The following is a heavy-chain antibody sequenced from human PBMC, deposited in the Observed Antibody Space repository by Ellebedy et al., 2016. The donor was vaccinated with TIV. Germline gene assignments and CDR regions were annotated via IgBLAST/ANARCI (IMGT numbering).Heavy chain of an antibody. CDR3: ARSQSWTAMVTDGMDV. CDR1: RYTFTSYA. V-gene: IGHV1-3*01. D-gene: IGHD5-18*01. CDR2: INAGNGNT. J-gene: IGHJ6*02. Sequence: ASVKVSXKASRYTFTSYAMHWVRQAPGQRLEWMGWINAGNGNTKYSQKFQGRVTITRDTSASTAYMELSSLRSEDTAVYYCARSQSWTAMVTDGMDVWGQGTTVTVSS.